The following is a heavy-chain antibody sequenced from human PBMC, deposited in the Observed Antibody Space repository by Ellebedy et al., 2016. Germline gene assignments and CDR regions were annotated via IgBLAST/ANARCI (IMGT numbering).Heavy chain of an antibody. Sequence: ASVKVSCXASGYTFTSYDINWVRQATGQGLEWMGGFDPEDGETIYAQKFQGRVTMTEDTSTDTAYMELSSLRSEDTAVYYCATAIGGGWYGFDYWGQGTLVTVSS. V-gene: IGHV1-24*01. D-gene: IGHD6-19*01. J-gene: IGHJ4*02. CDR2: FDPEDGET. CDR3: ATAIGGGWYGFDY. CDR1: GYTFTSYD.